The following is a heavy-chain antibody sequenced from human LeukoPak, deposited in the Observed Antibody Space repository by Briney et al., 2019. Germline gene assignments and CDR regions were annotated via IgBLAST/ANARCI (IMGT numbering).Heavy chain of an antibody. Sequence: GGSLRLSCAASGFTFSSYSMDWVRQAPGMGLEWVSSISSSSSYIYYADSVKGRFTISRDNSKNTLYLQMNSLRAEDTAVYYCARDFGKGDFWSGYRGIDYWGQGTLVTVSS. V-gene: IGHV3-21*01. CDR3: ARDFGKGDFWSGYRGIDY. J-gene: IGHJ4*02. CDR1: GFTFSSYS. D-gene: IGHD3-3*01. CDR2: ISSSSSYI.